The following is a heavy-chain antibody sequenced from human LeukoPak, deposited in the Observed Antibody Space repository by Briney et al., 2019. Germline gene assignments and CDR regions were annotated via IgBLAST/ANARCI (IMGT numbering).Heavy chain of an antibody. Sequence: GGSLRLSCAASGFTFSSYWMHWVRQAPGKGPVWVSRINTDGSITTYADSVKGRFTISRDNAKNTVYLQMNSLRAEDTAVYYCARSKQQLVLGYWGQGTLVTVSS. V-gene: IGHV3-74*01. D-gene: IGHD6-13*01. J-gene: IGHJ4*02. CDR1: GFTFSSYW. CDR2: INTDGSIT. CDR3: ARSKQQLVLGY.